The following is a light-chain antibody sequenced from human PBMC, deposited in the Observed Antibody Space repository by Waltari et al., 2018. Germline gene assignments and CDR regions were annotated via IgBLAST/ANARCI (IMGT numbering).Light chain of an antibody. V-gene: IGLV1-40*01. J-gene: IGLJ1*01. CDR1: SSNVGAGYH. CDR3: QSYDNSLSGYV. CDR2: GHN. Sequence: QSVLTQPPSVSGAPGQRVSISCTGSSSNVGAGYHVHWYQQHPGTAPKLLLDGHNNRPSGGPDRFSGSKSGTSASLAITGLQAEDEADYYCQSYDNSLSGYVFGTGTKVTVL.